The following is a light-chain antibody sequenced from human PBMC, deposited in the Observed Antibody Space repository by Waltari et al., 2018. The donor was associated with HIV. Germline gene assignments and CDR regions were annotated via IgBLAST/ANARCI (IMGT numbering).Light chain of an antibody. CDR1: QSVSSN. J-gene: IGKJ1*01. V-gene: IGKV3-15*01. Sequence: EIVMTQSPATLSVSPGERATLSCRASQSVSSNLAWYQHKPGQALRLFIYGASTRATGIPARFSGSGSGTDFTLTISSLQSEDFAVYYCQQYSNWPRTFGQGTKVEIK. CDR3: QQYSNWPRT. CDR2: GAS.